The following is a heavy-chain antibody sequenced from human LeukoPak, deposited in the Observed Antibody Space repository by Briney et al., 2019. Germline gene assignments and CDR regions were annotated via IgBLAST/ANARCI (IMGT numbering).Heavy chain of an antibody. CDR1: GGSFSGYY. J-gene: IGHJ4*02. Sequence: SETLSLTCAVYGGSFSGYYWSWIRQPPGKGLGWIGEINHSGSTNYNPSLKSRVTISVDTSKNQFSLKLSSVTAADTAVYYCARTYSSGWYRGFDYWGQGTLVTVSS. V-gene: IGHV4-34*01. CDR3: ARTYSSGWYRGFDY. D-gene: IGHD6-19*01. CDR2: INHSGST.